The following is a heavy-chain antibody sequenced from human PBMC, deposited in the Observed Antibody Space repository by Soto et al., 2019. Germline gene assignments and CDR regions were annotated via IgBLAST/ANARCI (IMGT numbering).Heavy chain of an antibody. J-gene: IGHJ6*02. Sequence: GASVKVSCKASGYTFTGYYMHWVRQAPGQGLEWMGWINPNSGGTNYAQKFQGWVTMTRDTSISTAYMELSRLRSDDTAVYYCARSRAGSAMVTPLYYYGMDVWGQGTTVTVSS. V-gene: IGHV1-2*04. CDR1: GYTFTGYY. D-gene: IGHD5-18*01. CDR2: INPNSGGT. CDR3: ARSRAGSAMVTPLYYYGMDV.